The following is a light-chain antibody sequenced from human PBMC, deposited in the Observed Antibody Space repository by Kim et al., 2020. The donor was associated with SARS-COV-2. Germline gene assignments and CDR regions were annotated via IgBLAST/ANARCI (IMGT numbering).Light chain of an antibody. V-gene: IGKV1-33*01. J-gene: IGKJ2*03. Sequence: LSASVRDRVTITCQASQDIYNNLNWYQQKAGKAPKLLIFDASNLDIGVPSRFSGSGSGTDFTFTISSLQPEDIATYYCQQYAKRLSFGQGTKLEI. CDR2: DAS. CDR1: QDIYNN. CDR3: QQYAKRLS.